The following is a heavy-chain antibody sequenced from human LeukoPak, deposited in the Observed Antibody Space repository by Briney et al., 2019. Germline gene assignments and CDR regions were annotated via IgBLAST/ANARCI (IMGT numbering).Heavy chain of an antibody. CDR2: IYSGGST. CDR3: ASRSGIAAAGTIYDYYYYGMDV. D-gene: IGHD6-13*01. CDR1: GFTVSSNY. V-gene: IGHV3-66*01. Sequence: GGSLRLSCAASGFTVSSNYMSWVRQAPGKGLEWVSVIYSGGSTYYADSVKGRFTISRDNSKNTLYPQMNSLRAEDTAVYYCASRSGIAAAGTIYDYYYYGMDVWGQGTTVTVSS. J-gene: IGHJ6*02.